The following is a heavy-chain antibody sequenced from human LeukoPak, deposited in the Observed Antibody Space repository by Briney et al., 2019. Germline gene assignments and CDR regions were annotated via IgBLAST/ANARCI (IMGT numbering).Heavy chain of an antibody. V-gene: IGHV3-21*04. CDR2: ISSSSSYI. J-gene: IGHJ4*02. Sequence: GGSLRLSCAASGFTFSSYSMNWVRQAPGKGLEWVSSISSSSSYIYYADSMKGRFTISRVNAKNSLYLQMNSLRVEDTALYYCTKSQVGALAYFDYWGQGTLVTVSS. D-gene: IGHD1-26*01. CDR1: GFTFSSYS. CDR3: TKSQVGALAYFDY.